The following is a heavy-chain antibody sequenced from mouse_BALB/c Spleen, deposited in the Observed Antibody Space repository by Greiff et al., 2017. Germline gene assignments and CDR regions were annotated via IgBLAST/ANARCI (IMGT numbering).Heavy chain of an antibody. J-gene: IGHJ4*01. V-gene: IGHV3-2*02. CDR2: ISYSGST. Sequence: EVQLVESGPGLVKPSQSLSLTCTVTGYSITSDYAWNWIRQFPGNKLEWMGYISYSGSTSYNPSLKSRISITRDTSKNQFFLQLNSVTTEDTATYYCASYGNYNYYAMDDWGQGTSVTVSS. D-gene: IGHD2-10*02. CDR1: GYSITSDYA. CDR3: ASYGNYNYYAMDD.